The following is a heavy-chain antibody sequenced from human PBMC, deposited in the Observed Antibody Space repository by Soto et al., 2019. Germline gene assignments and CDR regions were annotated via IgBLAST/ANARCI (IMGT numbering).Heavy chain of an antibody. CDR2: ISGNSGST. J-gene: IGHJ3*02. D-gene: IGHD2-2*01. V-gene: IGHV3-23*01. Sequence: PGWSLRLSCAASGFTFNSYAMSWVRQAPREGLVWVSAISGNSGSTYYADSVNGRFTISRDNSKNTLYLQMNSLRAEDTAVYYCAKDIVVIPAAGDAFDIWGQGTMVTVSS. CDR3: AKDIVVIPAAGDAFDI. CDR1: GFTFNSYA.